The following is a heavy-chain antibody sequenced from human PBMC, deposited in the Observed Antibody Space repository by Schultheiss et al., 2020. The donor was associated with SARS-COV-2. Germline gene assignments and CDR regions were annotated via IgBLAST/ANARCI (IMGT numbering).Heavy chain of an antibody. CDR1: GGSISSYY. CDR2: IYYSGST. D-gene: IGHD3-10*01. J-gene: IGHJ6*03. CDR3: TIGGSGSYSSYYYYYYMYV. Sequence: SETLSLTCTVTGGSISSYYWSWIRQPPGKGLEWIGYIYYSGSTNYNPSLKSRVTISVDTSKNQFSLKLSYVTAADTAVYYCTIGGSGSYSSYYYYYYMYVWGKGTAVTVSS. V-gene: IGHV4-59*01.